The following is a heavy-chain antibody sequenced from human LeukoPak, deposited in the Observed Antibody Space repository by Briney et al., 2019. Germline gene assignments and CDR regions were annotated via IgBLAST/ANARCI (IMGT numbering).Heavy chain of an antibody. J-gene: IGHJ4*02. V-gene: IGHV3-23*01. D-gene: IGHD2-2*01. Sequence: GGSLRLSCAASGFTFSSYAMSWVRQAPGKGLVWVSAISGSGGSTYYADSVKGRFTISRDNSKNTLYLQMNSLRAEDTAVYYCAKETAPDIVVVPAASDYWGQGTLVTVSS. CDR2: ISGSGGST. CDR1: GFTFSSYA. CDR3: AKETAPDIVVVPAASDY.